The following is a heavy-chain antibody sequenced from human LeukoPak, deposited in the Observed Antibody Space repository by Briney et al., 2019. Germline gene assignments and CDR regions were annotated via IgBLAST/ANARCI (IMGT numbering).Heavy chain of an antibody. CDR1: GFTFSSYS. J-gene: IGHJ4*02. D-gene: IGHD3-3*02. Sequence: AGGPLRLSCAASGFTFSSYSMNWVRQAPGKGLEWVSYISSSSSTIYYADSVKGRFTIYRDNAKNSLYLQMNSLRAEDTALYYCAKDISISPGRGTYYFDYWGQGTLVTVSS. CDR2: ISSSSSTI. CDR3: AKDISISPGRGTYYFDY. V-gene: IGHV3-48*01.